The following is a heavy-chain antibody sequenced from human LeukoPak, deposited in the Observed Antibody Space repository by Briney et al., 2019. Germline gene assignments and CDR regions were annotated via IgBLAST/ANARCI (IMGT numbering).Heavy chain of an antibody. J-gene: IGHJ4*02. V-gene: IGHV3-11*04. CDR1: GFSFSDYY. CDR3: SFSLNY. CDR2: ISSNGRGT. Sequence: PGGSLRLSRAASGFSFSDYYMTWIRQTPGKGLEWVSDISSNGRGTFYAESVRGRFTVSRDNAKKSLYLQMNSLRAEDTAVYYCSFSLNYWGQGTLVTVSS.